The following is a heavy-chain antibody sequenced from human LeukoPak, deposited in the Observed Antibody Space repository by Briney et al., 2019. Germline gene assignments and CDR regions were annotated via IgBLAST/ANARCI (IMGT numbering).Heavy chain of an antibody. Sequence: GGSLRLSCAASGFSFSSYAMSWVRQAPGKGLEWVSSLNGRGAATFYADSVKGRFTISRDNSENKLFLQMNSLRVDDTALYYCAKDIRYEDYAFDIRGQGTMVTVSS. CDR2: LNGRGAAT. J-gene: IGHJ3*02. V-gene: IGHV3-23*01. D-gene: IGHD2-2*01. CDR3: AKDIRYEDYAFDI. CDR1: GFSFSSYA.